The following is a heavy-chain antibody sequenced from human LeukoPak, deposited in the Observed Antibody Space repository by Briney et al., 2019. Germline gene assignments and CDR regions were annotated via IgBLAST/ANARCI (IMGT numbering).Heavy chain of an antibody. CDR3: ARPLPVLRYFDWVYYMDV. J-gene: IGHJ6*03. CDR1: GFTFSSYS. D-gene: IGHD3-9*01. V-gene: IGHV3-21*01. CDR2: ISSSSSYI. Sequence: GGSLRLSCAASGFTFSSYSMNWVRQAPGKGLEWVSSISSSSSYIYYADSVKGRFTISRDNAKNSLYLQMNSLRAEDTAVYYCARPLPVLRYFDWVYYMDVWGKGTTVTVSS.